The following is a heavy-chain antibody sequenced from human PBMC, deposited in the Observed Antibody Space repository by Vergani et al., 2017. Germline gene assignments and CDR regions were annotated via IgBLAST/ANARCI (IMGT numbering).Heavy chain of an antibody. CDR2: ISGIGGST. CDR3: AKHLGYCSSTSCPRSYYFDY. D-gene: IGHD2-2*01. Sequence: EVQLLESGGGLVQPGGSLRLSCAASGFTFSSYAMSWVRQAPGKGLEWVSAISGIGGSTYYADSVKGRFTISRDNSKNTLYLQMNSLRAEDTAVYYCAKHLGYCSSTSCPRSYYFDYWGQGTLVTVSS. CDR1: GFTFSSYA. J-gene: IGHJ4*02. V-gene: IGHV3-23*01.